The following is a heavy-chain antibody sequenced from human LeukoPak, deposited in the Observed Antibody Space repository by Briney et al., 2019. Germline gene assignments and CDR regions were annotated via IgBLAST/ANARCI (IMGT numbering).Heavy chain of an antibody. J-gene: IGHJ3*02. CDR3: AREERGSSYGWAFDI. Sequence: SETLSLTCTVSGGSISSSSYYWGWIRQPPGKGLEWIGSIYYSGSTYYNPSLKSRVTISVDTSKNQFSLKLSSVTAADTAVYYCAREERGSSYGWAFDIWGQGTMFTVSS. V-gene: IGHV4-39*07. D-gene: IGHD5-18*01. CDR1: GGSISSSSYY. CDR2: IYYSGST.